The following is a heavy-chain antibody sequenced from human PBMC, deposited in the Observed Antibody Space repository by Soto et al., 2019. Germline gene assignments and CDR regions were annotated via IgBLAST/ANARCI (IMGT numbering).Heavy chain of an antibody. CDR1: GGSLSGYY. CDR2: IKDGGRT. CDR3: ARGQEGVVATH. D-gene: IGHD5-12*01. V-gene: IGHV4-34*01. J-gene: IGHJ4*02. Sequence: QVQLQQWGAGLLKPSETLSLNCAVNGGSLSGYYWSWIRQPPGKGLEWIGEIKDGGRTNYSPSLKSRATRSSDTSNNQFSLRRYSVTAADTGVYYCARGQEGVVATHWDQGTLVTVSS.